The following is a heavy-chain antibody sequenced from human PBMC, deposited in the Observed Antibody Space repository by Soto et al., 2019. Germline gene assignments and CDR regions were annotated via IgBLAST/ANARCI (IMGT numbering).Heavy chain of an antibody. CDR1: GYIFRSYG. V-gene: IGHV1-18*01. D-gene: IGHD6-19*01. Sequence: QVQLVQSGGEVKKSGASVKVSCKASGYIFRSYGISWVRQAPGQGLEWMGWINVKNGNTKHVEKFQGRVNMTTDTSTSTAYMELRNLTSDDTAVYYCARGIAVEPTANWFDPWGHGTLVIVSS. CDR2: INVKNGNT. J-gene: IGHJ5*02. CDR3: ARGIAVEPTANWFDP.